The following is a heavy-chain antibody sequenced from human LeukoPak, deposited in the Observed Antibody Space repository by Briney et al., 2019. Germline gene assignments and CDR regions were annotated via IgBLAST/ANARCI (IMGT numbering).Heavy chain of an antibody. Sequence: GGSLRLSCAASGFIFSSYWMSWVRQAPGKGPEWVANIKQDGSEKYYVDSMKGRFTISRDNAKNSLYLQMNSLRAEDTAVYYCARDFTHYYDSSGYHGDYWGQGTLVTVSS. V-gene: IGHV3-7*01. CDR1: GFIFSSYW. CDR3: ARDFTHYYDSSGYHGDY. CDR2: IKQDGSEK. J-gene: IGHJ4*02. D-gene: IGHD3-22*01.